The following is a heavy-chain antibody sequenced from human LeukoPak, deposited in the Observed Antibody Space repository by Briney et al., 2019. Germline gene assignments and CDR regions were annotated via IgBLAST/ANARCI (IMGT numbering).Heavy chain of an antibody. J-gene: IGHJ4*02. D-gene: IGHD6-19*01. CDR2: ISGSGDST. Sequence: GGSLRLSCAASGFTFSSYDMTWVRQSPGKGLEWVSAISGSGDSTDYADSVKGRFTISRDNSKNTLYLQMNSLRDEDTAVYYCAKGPLIEVAGTTWDYWGQGTLVTVSS. CDR1: GFTFSSYD. CDR3: AKGPLIEVAGTTWDY. V-gene: IGHV3-23*01.